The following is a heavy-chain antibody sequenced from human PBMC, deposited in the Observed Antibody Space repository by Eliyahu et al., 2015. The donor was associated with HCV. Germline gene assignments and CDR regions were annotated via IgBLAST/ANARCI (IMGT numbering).Heavy chain of an antibody. V-gene: IGHV3-15*02. D-gene: IGHD3-10*01. J-gene: IGHJ6*03. Sequence: PVECASALVKPSVSLRLSCAASGVSLSKSWMXWVRQAPGKGLEWIGRIKSKTDGGTTDYAAPVKGRFTISRDDSKSTLYLQMNSLKTEDTAVYYCTTGAPGGFDYYLDVWGQGTTVTVSS. CDR1: GVSLSKSW. CDR2: IKSKTDGGTT. CDR3: TTGAPGGFDYYLDV.